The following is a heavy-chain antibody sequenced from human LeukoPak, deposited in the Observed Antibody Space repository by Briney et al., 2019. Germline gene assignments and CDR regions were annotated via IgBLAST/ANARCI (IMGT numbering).Heavy chain of an antibody. CDR3: ARAFPYYYGSGSYSYFDY. D-gene: IGHD3-10*01. J-gene: IGHJ4*02. V-gene: IGHV2-70*01. CDR2: IDWDDDK. CDR1: GFSLSTSGMC. Sequence: RMSGPTLVNPTQTLTLTCTFSGFSLSTSGMCVSWIRRPPGKALEWLALIDWDDDKYYSTSLKTRLTISKDTSKNQVVLTMTNMDPVDTATYYCARAFPYYYGSGSYSYFDYWGQGTLVTVSS.